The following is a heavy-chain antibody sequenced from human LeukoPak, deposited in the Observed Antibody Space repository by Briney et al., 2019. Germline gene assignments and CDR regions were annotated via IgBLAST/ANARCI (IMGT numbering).Heavy chain of an antibody. V-gene: IGHV1-69*05. J-gene: IGHJ1*01. CDR3: ASRQIAVAGTTFGEYFQH. D-gene: IGHD6-19*01. CDR2: IIPIFGTA. Sequence: SVKVSCKASGGTFSSYAISWVRQAPGQGLEWMGRIIPIFGTADYAQKFQGRVTITTDESTSTAYMELSSLRSEDTAVYYCASRQIAVAGTTFGEYFQHWGQGTLVTVSS. CDR1: GGTFSSYA.